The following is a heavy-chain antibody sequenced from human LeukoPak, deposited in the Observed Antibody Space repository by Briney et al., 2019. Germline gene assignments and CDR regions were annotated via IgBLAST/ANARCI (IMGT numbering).Heavy chain of an antibody. V-gene: IGHV3-30*02. CDR3: AKDRYYDILTGYTDY. D-gene: IGHD3-9*01. CDR1: GFTFSSYG. J-gene: IGHJ4*02. CDR2: IRYDGSNK. Sequence: GGSLRLSCAASGFTFSSYGMHWVRQAPGKGLEWVALIRYDGSNKYYADPVKGRFTISRDNSKNTLYLQMNSLRAEDTAVYYCAKDRYYDILTGYTDYWGQGTLVTVSS.